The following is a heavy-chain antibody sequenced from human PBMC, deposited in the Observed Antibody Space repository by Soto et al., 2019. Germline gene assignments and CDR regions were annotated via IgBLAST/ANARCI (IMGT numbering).Heavy chain of an antibody. V-gene: IGHV4-34*01. CDR3: ARGRHDPVLLWFGELFHPPFDI. Sequence: QVQLQQWGAGLLKPSETLSLTCAVYGGSFSGYYWSWIRQPPGKGLEWIGEINHSGSTNYNPSLKSRVTRSVDTSKNQFSLKLSSVTAADTAVYYCARGRHDPVLLWFGELFHPPFDIWGQGTMVTVSS. CDR1: GGSFSGYY. D-gene: IGHD3-10*01. J-gene: IGHJ3*02. CDR2: INHSGST.